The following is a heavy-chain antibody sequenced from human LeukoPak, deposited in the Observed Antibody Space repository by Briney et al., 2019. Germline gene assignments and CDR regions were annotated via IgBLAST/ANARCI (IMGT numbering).Heavy chain of an antibody. CDR2: MNPNSGNA. CDR1: GGTFSSYA. J-gene: IGHJ5*02. V-gene: IGHV1-8*02. CDR3: ARDGSGTYWAYYNWFDP. Sequence: GASVKVSCKASGGTFSSYAINWVRQATGQGLEWMGWMNPNSGNAGYAQKFQGRVTMTRNTSISTAYMELSNLRPEDTAVYYCARDGSGTYWAYYNWFDPWGQGTLVTVSS. D-gene: IGHD3-10*01.